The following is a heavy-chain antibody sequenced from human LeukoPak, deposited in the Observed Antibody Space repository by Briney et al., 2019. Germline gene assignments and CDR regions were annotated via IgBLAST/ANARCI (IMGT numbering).Heavy chain of an antibody. D-gene: IGHD6-6*01. V-gene: IGHV3-30*04. CDR2: ITDDGRKT. CDR1: GFIFSSYS. J-gene: IGHJ4*02. CDR3: AKTLYSSSSGGIDY. Sequence: TGRSLRLSCAASGFIFSSYSMNWVRQAPGKGLEWVACITDDGRKTYHADSVKGRFTISRDNSKNTLYLQMNSLRAEDTAVYYCAKTLYSSSSGGIDYWGQGTLVTVSS.